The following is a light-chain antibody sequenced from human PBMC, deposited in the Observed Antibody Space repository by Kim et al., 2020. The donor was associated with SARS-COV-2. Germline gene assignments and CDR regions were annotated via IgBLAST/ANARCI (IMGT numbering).Light chain of an antibody. V-gene: IGLV3-21*01. CDR1: DIGSKS. Sequence: APGETATITCGGHDIGSKSVNWYQQRPGQAPLLVIYEDYSRPSGIPERFSGSNSDNTATLTVSRVEAGDEADYYCQVWDTTTEHVMFGGGTQLTVL. J-gene: IGLJ3*02. CDR2: EDY. CDR3: QVWDTTTEHVM.